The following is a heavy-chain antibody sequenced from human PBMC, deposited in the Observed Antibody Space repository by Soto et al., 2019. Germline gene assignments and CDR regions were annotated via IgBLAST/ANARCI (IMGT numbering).Heavy chain of an antibody. Sequence: LRLSCAASGFTFSSYAMHWVRQAPGKGLEWVAVISYDGSNKYYADSVKGRFTISRDNSKNTLYLQMNSLRAEDTAVYYCARDSKSEWELLSAPPYFDYWGQGTLVTVSS. D-gene: IGHD1-26*01. J-gene: IGHJ4*02. CDR2: ISYDGSNK. V-gene: IGHV3-30-3*01. CDR1: GFTFSSYA. CDR3: ARDSKSEWELLSAPPYFDY.